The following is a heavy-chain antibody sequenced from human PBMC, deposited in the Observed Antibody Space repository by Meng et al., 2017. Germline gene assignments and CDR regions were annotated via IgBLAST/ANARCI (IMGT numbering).Heavy chain of an antibody. CDR1: GFTFSSYG. J-gene: IGHJ4*02. CDR3: ATHCTNGVCYSY. Sequence: PLVDVGGGVSQPGRSLRLSCAASGFTFSSYGMHWVRQAPGKGLEWVAVIWYDGSNKYYADSVKGRFTISRDNSKNTLYLQMNSLRAEDTAVYYCATHCTNGVCYSYWGQGTLVTVSS. CDR2: IWYDGSNK. V-gene: IGHV3-33*01. D-gene: IGHD2-8*01.